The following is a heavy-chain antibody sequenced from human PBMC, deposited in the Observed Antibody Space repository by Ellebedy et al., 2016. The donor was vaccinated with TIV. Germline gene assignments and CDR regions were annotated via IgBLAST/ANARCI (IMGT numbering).Heavy chain of an antibody. V-gene: IGHV4-34*01. D-gene: IGHD2-15*01. CDR1: GGSFSDYY. CDR2: INHSGST. Sequence: SQTLSLTCAVYGGSFSDYYWTWIRQPPGKGLEWIGEINHSGSTNYNPSLKSRVSLSVDTSKNQFSLRLTSVTAAEPAIFYCARGLVSGRALDYWGQGTLVTVSS. J-gene: IGHJ4*02. CDR3: ARGLVSGRALDY.